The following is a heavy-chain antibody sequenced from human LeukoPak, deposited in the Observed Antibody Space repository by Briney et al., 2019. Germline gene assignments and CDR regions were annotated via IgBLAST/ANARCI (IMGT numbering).Heavy chain of an antibody. CDR3: ARDRGTPTLDY. CDR2: ISYDGSNK. V-gene: IGHV3-30-3*01. Sequence: PGRSLRLSCAASGFTFSSYAMHWVRQAPGKGLEWVAVISYDGSNKYYADSVKGRFTISRDNSKNTLYLQMNSLRAEDTAVYYCARDRGTPTLDYWGQGTLVTVSS. CDR1: GFTFSSYA. D-gene: IGHD1-1*01. J-gene: IGHJ4*02.